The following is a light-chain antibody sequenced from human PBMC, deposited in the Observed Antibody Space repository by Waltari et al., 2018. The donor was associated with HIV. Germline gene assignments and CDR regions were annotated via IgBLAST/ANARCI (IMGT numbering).Light chain of an antibody. CDR1: NLGSKS. CDR3: QVWHSINHHMG. V-gene: IGLV3-21*01. CDR2: FTS. J-gene: IGLJ3*02. Sequence: QPPSVSVAPRTAATISCGGWNLGSKSAHWYKQNQGQAPVLVLRFTSDRPSGIPDRFSGCTSGNTATLTITRVDVGEEAYYYCQVWHSINHHMGFGGGTGLTDL.